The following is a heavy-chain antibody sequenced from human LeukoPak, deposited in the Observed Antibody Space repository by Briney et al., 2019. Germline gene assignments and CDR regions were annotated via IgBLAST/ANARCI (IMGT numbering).Heavy chain of an antibody. V-gene: IGHV3-30-3*01. J-gene: IGHJ4*02. Sequence: GGSLRLSCAASGFTFSNYAMHWVRQAPGKGLEWVAVIGYDGSTQLYADSVKGRFTISRDDSKNTLYLQMNSLRPEDTAVYYCARDPMRGGPDYFDYWGQGTLVTVSS. CDR2: IGYDGSTQ. CDR3: ARDPMRGGPDYFDY. D-gene: IGHD2-2*01. CDR1: GFTFSNYA.